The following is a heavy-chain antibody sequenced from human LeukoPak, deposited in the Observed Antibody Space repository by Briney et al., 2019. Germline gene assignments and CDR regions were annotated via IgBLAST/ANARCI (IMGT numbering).Heavy chain of an antibody. V-gene: IGHV3-7*01. CDR2: IKQDGSEK. CDR3: ARDPYYDFWSGYYRVDY. D-gene: IGHD3-3*01. Sequence: GGSLKLSCAASGFTFSSYWMSWVRQAPGKGLEWVANIKQDGSEKYYVDSVKGRFTISRDNAKNSLYLQMNSLRADDTAVYYYARDPYYDFWSGYYRVDYWGQGTLVTVSS. J-gene: IGHJ4*02. CDR1: GFTFSSYW.